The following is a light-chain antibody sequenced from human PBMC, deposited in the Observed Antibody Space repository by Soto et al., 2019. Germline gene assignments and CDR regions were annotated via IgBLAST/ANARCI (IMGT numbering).Light chain of an antibody. CDR2: DAS. Sequence: IQMTQSPSSLSASVGDRVTITCQASHDISNYLNWYQQKPGKAPKLLIYDASNLETGVPSRFSGSGSGTDFTFTISSLQPEDIATYYCQHYDNLPLTFGGGTKV. J-gene: IGKJ4*01. V-gene: IGKV1-33*01. CDR3: QHYDNLPLT. CDR1: HDISNY.